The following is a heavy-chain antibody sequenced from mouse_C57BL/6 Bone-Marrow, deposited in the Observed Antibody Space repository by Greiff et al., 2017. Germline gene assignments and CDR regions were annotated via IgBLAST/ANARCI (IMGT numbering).Heavy chain of an antibody. CDR3: ARQPLFDY. J-gene: IGHJ2*01. CDR2: ISSGGSYT. Sequence: EVQGVESGGDLVKPGGSLKLSCAASGFTFSSYGMSWVRQTPDKRLEWVATISSGGSYTYYPDSVKGRFTISRDNAKNTLYLQMSSLKSEDTAMYYCARQPLFDYWGQGTTLTGSS. CDR1: GFTFSSYG. V-gene: IGHV5-6*01.